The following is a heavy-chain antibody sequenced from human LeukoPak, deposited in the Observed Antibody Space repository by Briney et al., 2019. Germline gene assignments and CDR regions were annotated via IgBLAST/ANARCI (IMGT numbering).Heavy chain of an antibody. CDR1: GFTFSSYS. J-gene: IGHJ4*02. Sequence: VGCLRLSCAASGFTFSSYSMNWVRQAPGKGLEWVSSISSSSSYIYYADSVKGRFTISRDNAKNSVYLQMNSLRAEDTAVYYCARVGGSYYRPFDYWGQGTLVTVSS. CDR2: ISSSSSYI. V-gene: IGHV3-21*01. D-gene: IGHD1-26*01. CDR3: ARVGGSYYRPFDY.